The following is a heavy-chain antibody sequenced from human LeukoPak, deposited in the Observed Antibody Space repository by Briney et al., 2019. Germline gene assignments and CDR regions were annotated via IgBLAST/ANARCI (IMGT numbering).Heavy chain of an antibody. CDR3: AKINGPILTGKLDC. J-gene: IGHJ4*02. V-gene: IGHV3-23*01. CDR2: ISGSGEST. Sequence: RGSLRLSCAASGFTLNNIAMTSVRQAPGERLEWVSTISGSGESTYYTDSLKGRFTISRDNSKNTVFLHMNSLRAEDTAVYYCAKINGPILTGKLDCWGQGTLVTVSS. CDR1: GFTLNNIA. D-gene: IGHD3-9*01.